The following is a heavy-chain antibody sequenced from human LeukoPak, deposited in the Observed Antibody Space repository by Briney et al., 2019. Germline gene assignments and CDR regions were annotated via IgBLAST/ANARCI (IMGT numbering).Heavy chain of an antibody. Sequence: PSETLSLTCTVSGGSTSSHYWSWIRQPPGKGLELIPKIYYSGSTNYNPSLKSRLTISVDTSNNQFSLKLTSVTAADTAVYYRARDTVTTMGTFDYWGQGTLVTVSS. D-gene: IGHD4-17*01. CDR3: ARDTVTTMGTFDY. CDR2: IYYSGST. J-gene: IGHJ4*02. V-gene: IGHV4-59*11. CDR1: GGSTSSHY.